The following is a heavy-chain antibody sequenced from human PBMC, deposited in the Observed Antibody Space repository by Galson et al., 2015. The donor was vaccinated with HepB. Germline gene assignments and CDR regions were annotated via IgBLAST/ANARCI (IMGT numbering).Heavy chain of an antibody. D-gene: IGHD2-21*01. Sequence: SLRLSCAASGFTFTRYAMSWVRQAPGKGLEWVSSISGGAEITYYAGSVKGRFSISRDNSRSIVYLQLNSLSVEDTAVYYCAKVAILGATPHYFDYLGQGTLVTVSS. CDR1: GFTFTRYA. J-gene: IGHJ4*02. CDR2: ISGGAEIT. V-gene: IGHV3-23*01. CDR3: AKVAILGATPHYFDY.